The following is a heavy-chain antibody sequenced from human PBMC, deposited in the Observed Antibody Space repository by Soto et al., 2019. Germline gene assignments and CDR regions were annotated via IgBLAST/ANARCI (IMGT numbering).Heavy chain of an antibody. J-gene: IGHJ6*02. CDR3: ARDRGVDTAMGAPYYYYGMDV. CDR1: GFTFSSYE. CDR2: ISSSGSTI. V-gene: IGHV3-48*03. D-gene: IGHD5-18*01. Sequence: PGGSLRLSCAASGFTFSSYEVNWVRQAPGKGLEWGSYISSSGSTIYYADSVKGRFTISRDNAKNSLYLQMNSLRAEDTAVYYCARDRGVDTAMGAPYYYYGMDVWGQGTTVTVSS.